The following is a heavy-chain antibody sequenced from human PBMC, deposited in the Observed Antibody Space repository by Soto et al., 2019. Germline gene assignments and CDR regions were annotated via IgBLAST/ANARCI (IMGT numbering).Heavy chain of an antibody. D-gene: IGHD2-15*01. Sequence: GGSLRLSCAASGFTFSSYAMSWVRQAPGKGLEWVSAISGSGGSTYYADSVKGRFTISRDNSKNTLYLQMNSLRAEDTAVYYCAKHVNCSGGSCYGFDPWGQGTLVTVSS. CDR3: AKHVNCSGGSCYGFDP. CDR1: GFTFSSYA. J-gene: IGHJ5*02. V-gene: IGHV3-23*01. CDR2: ISGSGGST.